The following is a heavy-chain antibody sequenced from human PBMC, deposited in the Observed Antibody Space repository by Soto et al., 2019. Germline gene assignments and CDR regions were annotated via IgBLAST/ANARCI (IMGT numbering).Heavy chain of an antibody. Sequence: SVKVSCKASGFTFTSSAVQWVRQARGQRLEWIGWIVVGSGNTNYAQKFQERVTITRDMSTSTAYMELSSLRSEDTAVYYCAAETYYYDSSDPRGMDVRGQGTTVTVSS. D-gene: IGHD3-22*01. CDR1: GFTFTSSA. CDR3: AAETYYYDSSDPRGMDV. CDR2: IVVGSGNT. J-gene: IGHJ6*02. V-gene: IGHV1-58*01.